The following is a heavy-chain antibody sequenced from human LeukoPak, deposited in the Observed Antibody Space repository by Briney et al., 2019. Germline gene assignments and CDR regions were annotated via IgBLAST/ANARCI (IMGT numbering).Heavy chain of an antibody. Sequence: SETLCLTCTVSGGSISSYDWSWIRQSPGTRLECIRDMCYSGSTNYNPTLKSRVTISVDTSKNQFTLKLSSVTAADTAVYYCARARYDFWSGYYYMDVWGKGTPVTVSS. CDR2: MCYSGST. CDR1: GGSISSYD. D-gene: IGHD3-3*01. J-gene: IGHJ6*03. V-gene: IGHV4-59*01. CDR3: ARARYDFWSGYYYMDV.